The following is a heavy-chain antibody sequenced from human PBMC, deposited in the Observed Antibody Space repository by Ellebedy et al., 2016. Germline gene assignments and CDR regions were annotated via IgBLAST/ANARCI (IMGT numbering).Heavy chain of an antibody. CDR1: GYSISSGYY. J-gene: IGHJ4*02. V-gene: IGHV4-38-2*02. D-gene: IGHD6-6*01. CDR3: ARFGPYSSLGYFDY. Sequence: GSLRLSXTVSGYSISSGYYWGWIRQPPGKGLEWIGEINHSGSTNYNPSLKSRVTISVDTSKNQFSLKLSSVTAADTAVYYCARFGPYSSLGYFDYWGQGTLVTVSS. CDR2: INHSGST.